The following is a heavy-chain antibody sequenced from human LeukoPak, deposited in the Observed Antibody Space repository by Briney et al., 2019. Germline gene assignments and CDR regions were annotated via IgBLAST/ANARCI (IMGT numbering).Heavy chain of an antibody. J-gene: IGHJ4*02. D-gene: IGHD2-2*01. CDR2: IIPILDIS. CDR3: ASNIVVPAATDY. CDR1: GGTFSSYA. Sequence: SVKVSCKAPGGTFSSYAISWVRQAPGQGLEWMGRIIPILDISNYAQKFQGRVTITADKSTSTAYMELSSLRSEDTAVYYCASNIVVPAATDYWGQGTLVTVSS. V-gene: IGHV1-69*04.